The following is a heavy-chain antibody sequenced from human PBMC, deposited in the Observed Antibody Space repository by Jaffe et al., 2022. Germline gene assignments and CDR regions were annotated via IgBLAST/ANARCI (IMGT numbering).Heavy chain of an antibody. J-gene: IGHJ4*02. V-gene: IGHV3-23*01. CDR3: AQGGWLDN. CDR2: IRGSDGIT. D-gene: IGHD6-19*01. CDR1: GFTFSTFS. Sequence: EVQLLESGGGLVQPGGSLRLSCAASGFTFSTFSMSWVRQAPGKGLEFVAVIRGSDGITYYADSVKGRFTISKDNSNNTLSLQMSSLRAEDTAVYYCAQGGWLDNWGQGALVTVSS.